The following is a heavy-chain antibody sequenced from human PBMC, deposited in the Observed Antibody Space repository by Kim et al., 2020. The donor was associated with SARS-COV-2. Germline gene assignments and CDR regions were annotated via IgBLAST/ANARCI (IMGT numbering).Heavy chain of an antibody. CDR3: ARAFYDSTSDY. V-gene: IGHV4-31*03. CDR2: IYYSGST. D-gene: IGHD3-22*01. CDR1: GGSIISGAYY. Sequence: SETLSLTCSVSGGSIISGAYYWSWIRQHPGKGLEWIEYIYYSGSTYYNPSLKSRVTISVDTSKNQFSLKLSSVTAADTAVYYCARAFYDSTSDYWGQGTLVTVSS. J-gene: IGHJ4*02.